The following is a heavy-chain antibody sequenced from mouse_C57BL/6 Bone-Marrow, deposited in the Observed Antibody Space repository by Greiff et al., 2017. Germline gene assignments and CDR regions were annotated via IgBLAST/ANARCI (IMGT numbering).Heavy chain of an antibody. CDR2: LYIGNGYT. V-gene: IGHV1-58*01. Sequence: VQLKQSGAELVRPGSSVKMSCKTSGYTFTSYGINWVKQRPGQGLEWIGYLYIGNGYTEYNEKFKGKATLTSDTSSSTAYMPLSSLTSEDSAICFCARFPYGSSYGLGWYFDVWGTGTTVTVSS. CDR3: ARFPYGSSYGLGWYFDV. CDR1: GYTFTSYG. D-gene: IGHD1-1*01. J-gene: IGHJ1*03.